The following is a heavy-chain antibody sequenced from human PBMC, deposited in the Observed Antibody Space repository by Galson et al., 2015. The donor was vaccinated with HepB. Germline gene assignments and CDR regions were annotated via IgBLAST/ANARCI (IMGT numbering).Heavy chain of an antibody. Sequence: PALVKPTQTLTLTCTFSGFSLRTSGMCVSWIRQPPGKALEWLARIDWDDDKYYSTSLKTRLTISKDTSKNQVVLTMTNMDPVDTATYYCARESYYDSSGFYYYYYGMDVWGQGTTVTVSS. CDR1: GFSLRTSGMC. V-gene: IGHV2-70*11. CDR2: IDWDDDK. J-gene: IGHJ6*02. D-gene: IGHD3-22*01. CDR3: ARESYYDSSGFYYYYYGMDV.